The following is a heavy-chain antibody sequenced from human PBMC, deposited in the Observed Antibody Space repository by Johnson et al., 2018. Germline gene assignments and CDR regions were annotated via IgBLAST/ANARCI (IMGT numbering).Heavy chain of an antibody. Sequence: EVQLLESGGGVVQPGRSLRLSCADSGFIFDDYAMSWFRQAPGKGLEWVGFIRSKAYGGTTEYAASVKGRFTISRDDSTSIAYLQMNSLKTEDTAVYYCTRDNDYGDYGYYYYYVMDVWGQGTTVTVSS. V-gene: IGHV3-49*03. CDR3: TRDNDYGDYGYYYYYVMDV. CDR2: IRSKAYGGTT. D-gene: IGHD4-17*01. CDR1: GFIFDDYA. J-gene: IGHJ6*02.